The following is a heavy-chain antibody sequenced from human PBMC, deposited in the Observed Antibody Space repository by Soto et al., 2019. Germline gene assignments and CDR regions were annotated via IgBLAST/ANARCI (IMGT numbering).Heavy chain of an antibody. CDR3: ARGRGYSYGLDP. V-gene: IGHV4-30-4*01. CDR1: GGSISSNTNY. J-gene: IGHJ5*02. D-gene: IGHD5-18*01. Sequence: TSETLSLTCTVSGGSISSNTNYWSWIRQPPGEGLEWIGFISYSGTTSYSPSLKSRVAISLDTSKNQFSLSLSSVTATDTAVYYCARGRGYSYGLDPWGQGTLVTVSS. CDR2: ISYSGTT.